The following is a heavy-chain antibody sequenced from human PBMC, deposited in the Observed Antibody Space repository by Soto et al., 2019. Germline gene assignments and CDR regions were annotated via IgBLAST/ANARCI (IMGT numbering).Heavy chain of an antibody. D-gene: IGHD3-10*01. V-gene: IGHV1-3*01. Sequence: QVQLVQSGAEVKKPGASVKVSCKASGYTFTAYPVHWVRQAPGQRLEWMGWINGANGDTGYSQKFQGRVTVTRDTSANTVYMELSSLTSEDTAVYYCARKDYYGAGSYYFDHWGQGTLVTVSS. J-gene: IGHJ4*02. CDR2: INGANGDT. CDR3: ARKDYYGAGSYYFDH. CDR1: GYTFTAYP.